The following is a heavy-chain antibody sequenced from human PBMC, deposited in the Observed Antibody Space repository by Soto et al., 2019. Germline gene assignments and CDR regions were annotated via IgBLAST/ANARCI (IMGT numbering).Heavy chain of an antibody. CDR3: AKCKIRDYYNYGMDV. Sequence: PGRSLRLSCAASGFTFSSYAMSWVRQTPGKGLERVSTISGSGGRTYHADSVKGRFTLSRDNSKNRVYLQMNSLRAEDTAVYSCAKCKIRDYYNYGMDVWGQGTTVTVSS. CDR1: GFTFSSYA. CDR2: ISGSGGRT. V-gene: IGHV3-23*01. J-gene: IGHJ6*02.